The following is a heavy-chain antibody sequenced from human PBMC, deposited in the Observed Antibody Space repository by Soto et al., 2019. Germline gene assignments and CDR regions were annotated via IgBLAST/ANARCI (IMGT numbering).Heavy chain of an antibody. CDR1: GLTFSSHY. V-gene: IGHV3-7*01. CDR3: ATDINWLNF. Sequence: EVQLVESGGGLVQPGGSLRLSCAVSGLTFSSHYMTWVRQAPGKGLEWVASIKPDGSERYYVDSVEGRFTLSRDNAKKPLYLEMNSLRADDTAVYYSATDINWLNFWGQGTLVTVSS. CDR2: IKPDGSER. D-gene: IGHD6-19*01. J-gene: IGHJ4*02.